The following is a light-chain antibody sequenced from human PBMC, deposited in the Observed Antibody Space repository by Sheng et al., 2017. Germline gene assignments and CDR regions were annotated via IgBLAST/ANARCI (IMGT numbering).Light chain of an antibody. Sequence: QSALTQPASVSGSPGQSITISCTGTTSDVGIYNLVSWYQQHPGKAPKVLIYEGTKRPSGVSDRFSGSKSGKTASLTVSGLQAEDEADYYCCSYAGGNAWVFGGGTKADRP. CDR2: EGT. V-gene: IGLV2-23*01. CDR3: CSYAGGNAWV. CDR1: TSDVGIYNL. J-gene: IGLJ3*02.